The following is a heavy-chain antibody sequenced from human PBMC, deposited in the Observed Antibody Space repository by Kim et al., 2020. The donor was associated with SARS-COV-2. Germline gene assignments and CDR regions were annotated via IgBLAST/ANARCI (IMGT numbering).Heavy chain of an antibody. Sequence: RYADSVKGRFTISRENAKKRLELQRNSLRAEDTAVYYCARGRVRGLNFDYWGQGTLVTVSS. V-gene: IGHV3-74*01. CDR3: ARGRVRGLNFDY. D-gene: IGHD3-10*01. J-gene: IGHJ4*02.